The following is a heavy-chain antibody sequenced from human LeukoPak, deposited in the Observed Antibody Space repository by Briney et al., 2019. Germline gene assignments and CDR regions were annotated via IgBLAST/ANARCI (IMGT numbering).Heavy chain of an antibody. CDR2: LSGSGGTT. CDR1: GFTFSSYD. Sequence: GGSLRLSCAASGFTFSSYDMSWVRQAPGKGLEWVSALSGSGGTTYSADSVKGRFTISRDNSKNTLYLQMNSLRAEDTAVYYCAKDRGTVTFEPFDIWGQGTMVTVSS. D-gene: IGHD4-17*01. J-gene: IGHJ3*02. CDR3: AKDRGTVTFEPFDI. V-gene: IGHV3-23*01.